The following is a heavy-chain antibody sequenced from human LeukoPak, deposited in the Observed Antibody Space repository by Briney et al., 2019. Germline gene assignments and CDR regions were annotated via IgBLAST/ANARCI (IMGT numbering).Heavy chain of an antibody. J-gene: IGHJ4*02. CDR2: IYSGGST. CDR1: GITVSSNY. CDR3: AREGRGSNRSWYYDY. D-gene: IGHD6-13*01. V-gene: IGHV3-66*02. Sequence: GGSLRLSCAASGITVSSNYMSWVRQAPGEGLEWVSVIYSGGSTYYADSVKGRFTISRDNSKNTLYLQMNSLRAEDTAVYYCAREGRGSNRSWYYDYWGQGTLVTVSS.